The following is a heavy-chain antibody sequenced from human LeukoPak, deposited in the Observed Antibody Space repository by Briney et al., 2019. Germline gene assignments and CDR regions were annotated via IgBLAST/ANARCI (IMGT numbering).Heavy chain of an antibody. Sequence: ASLKVSSKPSRYTFIGYLLHCVPRTPQERFQCMSWINPNIVVTYYTQRFQGRVTMTRDTSISTAYMELGSLRSDDTAVYYCARAQSLTAPAGTFANSWGQGTLVTVSS. CDR3: ARAQSLTAPAGTFANS. CDR1: RYTFIGYL. D-gene: IGHD6-13*01. CDR2: INPNIVVT. J-gene: IGHJ4*02. V-gene: IGHV1-2*02.